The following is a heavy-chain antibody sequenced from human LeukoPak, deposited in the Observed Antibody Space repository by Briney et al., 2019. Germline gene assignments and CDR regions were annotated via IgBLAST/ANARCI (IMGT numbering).Heavy chain of an antibody. CDR3: ASIAAELYYYYYMDV. V-gene: IGHV4-34*01. D-gene: IGHD6-13*01. CDR1: GGSFSGYY. J-gene: IGHJ6*03. CDR2: INHSGST. Sequence: SETLSLTCAVYGGSFSGYYWSWIRQPPEKGLEWIGEINHSGSTNYNPSLKSRVTISVDTSKNQFSLKLSSVTAADTAVYYCASIAAELYYYYYMDVWGKGTTVTVSS.